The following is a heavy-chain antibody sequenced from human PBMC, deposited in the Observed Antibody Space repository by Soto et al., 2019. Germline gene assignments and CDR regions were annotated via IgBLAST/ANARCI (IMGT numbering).Heavy chain of an antibody. CDR3: ARDRGDLGDAFDI. CDR1: GGSISSGGYY. CDR2: IYYSGST. D-gene: IGHD7-27*01. J-gene: IGHJ3*02. Sequence: SETLSLTCTVSGGSISSGGYYWSWIRQHPGKGLEWIGYIYYSGSTYYNPSLKSRVTISVDTSKNQFSLKLSSVTAADTAVYYCARDRGDLGDAFDIWGQGTMVTVSS. V-gene: IGHV4-31*03.